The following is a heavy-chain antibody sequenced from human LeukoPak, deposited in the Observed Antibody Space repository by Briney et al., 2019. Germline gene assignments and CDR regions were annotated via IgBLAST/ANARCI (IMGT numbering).Heavy chain of an antibody. Sequence: GSLRLSCAASGFTFSSYEMNWVRQAPGKGLEWVSYISSSGSTIYYADSVKGRFTISRDNAKNSLFLQMNSLRAEDTAVYYCARRGSSRWYLGRYFDYWGQGTLVTVSS. CDR3: ARRGSSRWYLGRYFDY. CDR1: GFTFSSYE. J-gene: IGHJ4*02. D-gene: IGHD6-13*01. V-gene: IGHV3-48*03. CDR2: ISSSGSTI.